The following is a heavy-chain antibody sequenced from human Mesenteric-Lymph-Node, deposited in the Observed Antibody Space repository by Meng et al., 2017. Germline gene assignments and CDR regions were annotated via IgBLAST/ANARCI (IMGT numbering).Heavy chain of an antibody. CDR1: GYTFSTYT. Sequence: QVQLVQPVAEVKKPGASVKVSCKASGYTFSTYTINWVRQAHGRGLEWMGWISAYNGNTNYAQTLQGRVTMTTDTSTSTAYMELRSLRSDDTAVYYCARVEVGITSGDYWGQGTPVTVFS. V-gene: IGHV1-18*01. D-gene: IGHD1-26*01. CDR2: ISAYNGNT. CDR3: ARVEVGITSGDY. J-gene: IGHJ4*02.